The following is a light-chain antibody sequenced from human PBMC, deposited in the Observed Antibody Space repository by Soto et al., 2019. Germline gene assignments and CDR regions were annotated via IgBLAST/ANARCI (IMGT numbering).Light chain of an antibody. CDR1: SSDVGDYPY. V-gene: IGLV2-14*01. J-gene: IGLJ2*01. CDR2: EVS. CDR3: SSYSTRTTLEV. Sequence: QSALTQPASVSGSPGQSITISCTGTSSDVGDYPYVSWYQQHPGEAPQLIISEVSDRPSRISNRFSGSKSGNTASLTISGLQAEDEADYYFSSYSTRTTLEVFGGGTKLTVL.